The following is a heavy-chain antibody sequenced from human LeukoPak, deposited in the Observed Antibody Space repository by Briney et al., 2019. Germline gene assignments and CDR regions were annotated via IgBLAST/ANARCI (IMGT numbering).Heavy chain of an antibody. V-gene: IGHV3-7*01. D-gene: IGHD3-22*01. Sequence: GGSLRLSCAASGFTFSTYWMTWVRQAPGKGLEWVANIKEDGGEKHYVASVKGRFTISRDNSKNSLYLQMNSLRAEDTAVYYCARYVGSQPPYYLDYWGQGTVVTVSS. J-gene: IGHJ4*02. CDR2: IKEDGGEK. CDR1: GFTFSTYW. CDR3: ARYVGSQPPYYLDY.